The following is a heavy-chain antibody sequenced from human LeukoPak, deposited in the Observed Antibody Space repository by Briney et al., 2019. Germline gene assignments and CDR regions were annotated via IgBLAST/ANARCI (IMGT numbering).Heavy chain of an antibody. J-gene: IGHJ3*02. V-gene: IGHV3-30*04. D-gene: IGHD2-21*01. CDR1: GFTFSSYF. CDR3: ARERQDTILHSGAFDI. Sequence: GGSLRLSCAASGFTFSSYFMHWGRQAPGKGMEWVGDIESDGRHTFYVESVKGRFTISRDNSKNTLYLQMNSLRAEDTAVYFCARERQDTILHSGAFDIWGQGTMVTVSS. CDR2: IESDGRHT.